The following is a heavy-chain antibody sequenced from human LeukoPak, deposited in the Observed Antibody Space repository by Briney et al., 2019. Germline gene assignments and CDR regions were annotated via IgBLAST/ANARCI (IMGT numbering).Heavy chain of an antibody. CDR2: ISPYNGNT. J-gene: IGHJ5*02. CDR3: VKSRGSPNWFDP. D-gene: IGHD1-26*01. CDR1: GSTFTSYG. Sequence: ASVKVSCKASGSTFTSYGISWVRQAPGQGLEWMGWISPYNGNTNYAQKLQGRVTMTTDTSTSTAYMELRSLRSDDTAVYYCVKSRGSPNWFDPWGQGTLVTVSS. V-gene: IGHV1-18*01.